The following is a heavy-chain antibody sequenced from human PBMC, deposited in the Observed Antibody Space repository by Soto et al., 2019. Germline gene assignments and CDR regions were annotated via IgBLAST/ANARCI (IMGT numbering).Heavy chain of an antibody. Sequence: PGESLKSSCKGSGSRFSSYWISWVRQMPGKGLEWMGRFDRSDSYTNYSPSFKGHVTISADKSISTAYLQWSSLKASDTAMYYCARHIVVTGTTRAFDTWGQGTMVTVSS. V-gene: IGHV5-10-1*01. D-gene: IGHD1-20*01. CDR1: GSRFSSYW. CDR3: ARHIVVTGTTRAFDT. J-gene: IGHJ3*02. CDR2: FDRSDSYT.